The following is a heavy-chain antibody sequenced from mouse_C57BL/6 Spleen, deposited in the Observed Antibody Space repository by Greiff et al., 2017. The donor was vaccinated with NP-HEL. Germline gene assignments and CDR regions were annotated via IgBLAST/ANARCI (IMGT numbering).Heavy chain of an antibody. CDR3: AKTGTDWYFDV. D-gene: IGHD4-1*01. Sequence: VQLQQSGPELVKPGASVKMSCKASGYTFTDYNMHWVKQSHGKSLEWIGYINPNNGGTSYNQKFKGKATLTVNKSSSTAYMELRSLTSEDSAVYYCAKTGTDWYFDVWGTGTTVTVSS. CDR1: GYTFTDYN. V-gene: IGHV1-22*01. CDR2: INPNNGGT. J-gene: IGHJ1*03.